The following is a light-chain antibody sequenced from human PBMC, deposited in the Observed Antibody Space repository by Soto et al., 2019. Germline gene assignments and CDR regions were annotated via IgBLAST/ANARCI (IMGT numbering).Light chain of an antibody. CDR3: QHLNSYPLT. J-gene: IGKJ4*01. CDR1: QAIGSS. CDR2: AAS. Sequence: DIQLTQSPSFLSASVGDKVTITCRASQAIGSSLAWYQQNPGKAPKLLIYAASTLQSGVPSRFSVSGSGTEFTLTINSLQPEDVATYFCQHLNSYPLTFGGGANVEIK. V-gene: IGKV1-9*01.